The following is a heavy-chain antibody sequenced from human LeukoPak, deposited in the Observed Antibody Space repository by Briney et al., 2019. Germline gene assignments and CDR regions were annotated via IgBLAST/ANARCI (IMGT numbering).Heavy chain of an antibody. CDR2: ISDSGGST. D-gene: IGHD6-19*01. CDR1: GFTFSSYA. J-gene: IGHJ4*02. CDR3: AKIGIAVLATGD. Sequence: GGSLRLSCAASGFTFSSYAMSWVRQAPGKGLEWVSTISDSGGSTYYADSVKGRFTISRDNSKNTLYLQMNSLRVEDTAVYYCAKIGIAVLATGDWGQGTLVTVSS. V-gene: IGHV3-23*01.